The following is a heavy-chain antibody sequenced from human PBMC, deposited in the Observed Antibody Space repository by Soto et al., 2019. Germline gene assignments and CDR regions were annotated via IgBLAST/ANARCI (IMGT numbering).Heavy chain of an antibody. CDR2: IYPGDSDT. J-gene: IGHJ6*02. CDR1: GYSFTSYW. Sequence: ESLKISCKGSGYSFTSYWIGWVRQMPGKGLEWMGIIYPGDSDTRYSPSFQGQVTISADKSISTAYLQWSSLKASDTAMYYCARQLQDRSSSNYYYYGMDVWGQGTTVTVSS. CDR3: ARQLQDRSSSNYYYYGMDV. V-gene: IGHV5-51*01. D-gene: IGHD6-6*01.